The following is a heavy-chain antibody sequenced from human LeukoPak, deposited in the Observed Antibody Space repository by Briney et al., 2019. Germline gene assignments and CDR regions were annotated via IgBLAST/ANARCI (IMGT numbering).Heavy chain of an antibody. CDR3: AHRATGYGFDI. D-gene: IGHD1-1*01. Sequence: TLALPSTVSVGYISGYYWSWIRQPPQTALEWLALIDGNDDRGYSPSLKSRLTITKDTSRNQVVLTMTNMDPVDTATYYCAHRATGYGFDIWGQGTMVTVSS. J-gene: IGHJ3*02. CDR2: IDGNDDR. V-gene: IGHV2-5*01. CDR1: VGYISGYYW.